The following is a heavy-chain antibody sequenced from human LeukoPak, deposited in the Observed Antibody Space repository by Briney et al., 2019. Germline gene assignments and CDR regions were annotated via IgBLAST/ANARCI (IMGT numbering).Heavy chain of an antibody. J-gene: IGHJ4*02. CDR3: ARDPQQLVGATGGGFNF. CDR2: ISAYNGNT. V-gene: IGHV1-18*01. Sequence: ASVKVSCKASGYIFTSYGISWVRQAPGQGLEWMLWISAYNGNTNYAQMLQGRVTMTTDTSTSTAYMELRSLRSDDTAVYYCARDPQQLVGATGGGFNFWGQGTLVTVSS. D-gene: IGHD1-26*01. CDR1: GYIFTSYG.